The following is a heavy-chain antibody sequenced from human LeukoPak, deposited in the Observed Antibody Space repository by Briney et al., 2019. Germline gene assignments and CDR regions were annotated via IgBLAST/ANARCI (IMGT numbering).Heavy chain of an antibody. CDR3: ARDASTVTAREFYFDS. Sequence: SETLSLTCAVTGGSLTTNNWWSWVRQPPGKGLEWIGEIYHSGSTNYNPSLKSRVTISVDKSKNQFSLNLSSVTAADTAVYYCARDASTVTAREFYFDSWGQGTLVTVSS. J-gene: IGHJ4*02. CDR2: IYHSGST. V-gene: IGHV4-4*02. CDR1: GGSLTTNNW. D-gene: IGHD4-17*01.